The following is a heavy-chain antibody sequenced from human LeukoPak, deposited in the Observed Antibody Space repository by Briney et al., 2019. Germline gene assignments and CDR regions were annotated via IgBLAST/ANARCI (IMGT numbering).Heavy chain of an antibody. J-gene: IGHJ4*02. CDR1: GFTFRSYA. Sequence: PGGSLRLSCAASGFTFRSYAVSWVRQTPGKGLEWVSSISGSGGSTYYADSVKGRFTIFRDNSKNTLYLQMNSLRAEDTAVYYCAKDWTFGATYYFDYWGQGTLVTVSS. V-gene: IGHV3-23*01. D-gene: IGHD1-26*01. CDR2: ISGSGGST. CDR3: AKDWTFGATYYFDY.